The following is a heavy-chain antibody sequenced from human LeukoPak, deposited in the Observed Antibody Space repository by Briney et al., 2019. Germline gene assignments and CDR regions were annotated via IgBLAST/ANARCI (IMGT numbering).Heavy chain of an antibody. D-gene: IGHD3-9*01. V-gene: IGHV3-23*01. CDR3: AEGGDFYVLTGYYVSDY. CDR1: GFTLSNYA. Sequence: GGSLRLSCAASGFTLSNYAMRGVRQAPGRGRGWVSAITGGGSGKYYADSMKGRFPIPRDNTKNTLYLQINGLRAEDTAVYYCAEGGDFYVLTGYYVSDYWGQGTLVTVSS. CDR2: ITGGGSGK. J-gene: IGHJ4*02.